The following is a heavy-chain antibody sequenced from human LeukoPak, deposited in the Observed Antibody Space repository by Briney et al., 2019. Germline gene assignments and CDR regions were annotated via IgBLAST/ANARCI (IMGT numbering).Heavy chain of an antibody. CDR3: XXXXXXXXXXGNDAFDI. CDR2: IYYSGST. V-gene: IGHV4-31*03. CDR1: GGSISSGGYY. J-gene: IGHJ3*02. Sequence: TLSLTCTVSGGSISSGGYYWSWIRQHPGKGLEWIGYIYYSGSTYYNPPLKSRVTISVDTSKNQFSLKLSSVTAADTAVYXXXXXXXXXXXXGNDAFDIWGQGTMVTVSS.